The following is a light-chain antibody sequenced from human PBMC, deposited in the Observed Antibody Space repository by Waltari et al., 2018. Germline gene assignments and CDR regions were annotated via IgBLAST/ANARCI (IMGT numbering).Light chain of an antibody. CDR1: QSVGTS. CDR3: QHYVRLPAT. V-gene: IGKV3-20*01. Sequence: EVVLTQSPGTLSLSPGERATLACRASQSVGTSLAWYQQKPGQPPRLLIYGASRRATGIPDRFSGSGSGTDFSLTISRLEPEDFAVYYCQHYVRLPATFGQGTKVEI. J-gene: IGKJ1*01. CDR2: GAS.